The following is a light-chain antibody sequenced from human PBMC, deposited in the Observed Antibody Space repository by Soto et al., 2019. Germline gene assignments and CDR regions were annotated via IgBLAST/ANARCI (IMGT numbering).Light chain of an antibody. CDR3: QEYNSYST. Sequence: DIQMPQSPSTLSASVGDRVTITCRASQSISSWLAWYQQKPGKAPKPLIYDASSLASGVPSRFSGSGSGTEFTLTISSLHADNFATFYWQEYNSYSTCGQGTKVEIK. V-gene: IGKV1-5*01. CDR2: DAS. CDR1: QSISSW. J-gene: IGKJ1*01.